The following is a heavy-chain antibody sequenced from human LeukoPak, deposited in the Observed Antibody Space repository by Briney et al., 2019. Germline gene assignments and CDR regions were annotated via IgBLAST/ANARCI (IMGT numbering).Heavy chain of an antibody. Sequence: KPSETLSLTCTVSGGSISSSSYYWGWIRQPPGKGLEWIGSIYYSGSTYYNPSLKSRVTISVDTSKNQFSLKLSSVTAADTAVHYCARHNSVEDFDYWGQGTLVTVSS. V-gene: IGHV4-39*01. J-gene: IGHJ4*02. CDR3: ARHNSVEDFDY. CDR2: IYYSGST. CDR1: GGSISSSSYY. D-gene: IGHD2-21*01.